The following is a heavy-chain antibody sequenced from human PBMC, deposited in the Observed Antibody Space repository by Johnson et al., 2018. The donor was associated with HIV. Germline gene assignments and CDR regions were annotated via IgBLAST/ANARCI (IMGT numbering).Heavy chain of an antibody. CDR3: TTEVGATQNAFDI. V-gene: IGHV3-30*02. CDR2: IRYDGSNK. Sequence: QVQLVESGGGVVQPGGSLRLSCAASGFTFSSYGMHWIRQAPGKGLEWVAFIRYDGSNKYYADSVKGRFTISRDDSKNTLYLQMNSLKTEDTAVYYCTTEVGATQNAFDIWGQGTMVTVSS. CDR1: GFTFSSYG. J-gene: IGHJ3*02. D-gene: IGHD1-26*01.